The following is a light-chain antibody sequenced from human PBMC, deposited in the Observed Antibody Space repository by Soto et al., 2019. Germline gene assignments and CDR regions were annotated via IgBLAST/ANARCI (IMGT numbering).Light chain of an antibody. J-gene: IGKJ1*01. CDR2: DAF. CDR3: QQYNSYSWT. V-gene: IGKV3-20*01. Sequence: EIVLTQSPGTLSLSPGERATLSCRASQSFTSRSLAWYQQKPGLAPRLLIYDAFSRATGIPDRFSASGSGTEFTLTISSLQPDDFATYYCQQYNSYSWTFGQGTKVDI. CDR1: QSFTSRS.